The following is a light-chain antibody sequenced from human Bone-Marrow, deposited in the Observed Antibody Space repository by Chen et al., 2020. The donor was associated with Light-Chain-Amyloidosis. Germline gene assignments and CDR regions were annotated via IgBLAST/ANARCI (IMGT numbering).Light chain of an antibody. V-gene: IGLV2-14*01. Sequence: QSALTQPASVSGSPGQSITLSCPGTSSDVGGDNYVSWYQQHPDKAPKLMIYEVNNRPSWVADRFSGSESDNTASLTISGLQTEDEADYFCSSYTSTNTLVFGSGTRVTVL. J-gene: IGLJ1*01. CDR1: SSDVGGDNY. CDR3: SSYTSTNTLV. CDR2: EVN.